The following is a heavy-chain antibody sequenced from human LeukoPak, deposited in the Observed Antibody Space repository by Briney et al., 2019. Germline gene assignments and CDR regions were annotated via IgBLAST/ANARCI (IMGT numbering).Heavy chain of an antibody. Sequence: QPGGSLRLSCAASGFTFSSYAITWVRQAPGKGLEWVAAMSGSGTTTYSADSAKGRFTISRDNSKNTLYVEMSSLRAEDTAVYYCAKFFAPSGGASGWPWTIDCWGQGTLVTVSS. V-gene: IGHV3-23*01. J-gene: IGHJ4*02. CDR3: AKFFAPSGGASGWPWTIDC. D-gene: IGHD6-19*01. CDR2: MSGSGTTT. CDR1: GFTFSSYA.